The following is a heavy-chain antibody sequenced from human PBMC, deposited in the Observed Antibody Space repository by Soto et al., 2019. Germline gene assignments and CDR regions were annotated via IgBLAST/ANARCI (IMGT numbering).Heavy chain of an antibody. Sequence: SETLSLTCAVYGGSFSGYYWSWIRHLPGKGLEWIANVYHTGTTYYNPSLKSRVSMSVDTSQNQFSLILASVTAADTAVYYCARALVTDYNSRDYHYYFAMDVWGQGTSVTVSS. J-gene: IGHJ6*02. V-gene: IGHV4-34*09. CDR3: ARALVTDYNSRDYHYYFAMDV. D-gene: IGHD3-22*01. CDR2: VYHTGTT. CDR1: GGSFSGYY.